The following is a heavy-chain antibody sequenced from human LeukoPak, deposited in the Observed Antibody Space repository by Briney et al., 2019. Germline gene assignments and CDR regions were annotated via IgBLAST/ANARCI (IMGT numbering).Heavy chain of an antibody. J-gene: IGHJ4*02. CDR2: IYTSGST. CDR3: AREPTPRYCTNGVCYGGFDY. CDR1: GGSISSGSYY. V-gene: IGHV4-61*02. D-gene: IGHD2-8*01. Sequence: SETLSLTCTVSGGSISSGSYYRSWIRQPAGKGLEWIGRIYTSGSTNYNPSLKSRVTISVDTSKNQFSLKLSSVTAADTAVYYCAREPTPRYCTNGVCYGGFDYWGQGTLVTVSS.